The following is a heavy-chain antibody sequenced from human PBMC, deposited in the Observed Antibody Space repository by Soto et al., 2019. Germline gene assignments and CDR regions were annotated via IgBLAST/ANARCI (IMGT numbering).Heavy chain of an antibody. CDR1: GYTFTSYG. D-gene: IGHD2-8*01. V-gene: IGHV1-18*01. CDR2: ISAYNGNT. CDR3: AREGVSDGAFDI. Sequence: GASVQVSCKASGYTFTSYGISWVRQAPGQWLEWMGWISAYNGNTNYAQKLQGRVTMTTVTSTSTAYMELRSLISDDTAVYYCAREGVSDGAFDIWGQGTMVTVSS. J-gene: IGHJ3*02.